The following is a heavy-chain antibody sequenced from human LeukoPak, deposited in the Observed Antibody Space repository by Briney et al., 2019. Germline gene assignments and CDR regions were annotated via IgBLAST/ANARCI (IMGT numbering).Heavy chain of an antibody. CDR1: GFTVSSNY. CDR3: ARDSRAAADY. J-gene: IGHJ4*02. CDR2: IYSGGST. D-gene: IGHD6-13*01. Sequence: GGSLRLSCAASGFTVSSNYMSWVRQAPGKGLEWVSVIYSGGSTYYADSVKGRFTISRDNAKNSLYLQMNSLRAEDTAVYYCARDSRAAADYWGQGTLVTVSS. V-gene: IGHV3-66*01.